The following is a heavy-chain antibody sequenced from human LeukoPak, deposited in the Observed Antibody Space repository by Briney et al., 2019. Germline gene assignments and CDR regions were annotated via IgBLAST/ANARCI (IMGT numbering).Heavy chain of an antibody. V-gene: IGHV4-39*07. J-gene: IGHJ4*02. Sequence: SETLSLTCTVSGGSISSSSYYWGWIRQPPGKGLEWIGSIYYSGSTYYNPSLKSRVTISVDTSKNQFSLKLSSVTAADTAVYYCARARRGSYWDYWGQGTLVTVSS. CDR1: GGSISSSSYY. D-gene: IGHD2-21*01. CDR2: IYYSGST. CDR3: ARARRGSYWDY.